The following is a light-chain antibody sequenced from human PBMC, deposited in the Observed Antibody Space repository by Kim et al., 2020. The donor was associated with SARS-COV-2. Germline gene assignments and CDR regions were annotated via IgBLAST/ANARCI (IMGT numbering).Light chain of an antibody. CDR2: AAS. CDR1: QSTTNF. CDR3: QQSYSRPWT. V-gene: IGKV1-39*01. J-gene: IGKJ1*01. Sequence: ASVGDRVTISCRASQSTTNFVNWYQQKPGKAPKLLIYAASNLQRGVPSRFSGSGSGTDFTLTISSLQPEDFATYYCQQSYSRPWTFGQGTKVDIK.